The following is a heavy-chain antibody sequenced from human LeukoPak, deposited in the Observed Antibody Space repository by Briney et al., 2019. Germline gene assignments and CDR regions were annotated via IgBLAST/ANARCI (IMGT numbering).Heavy chain of an antibody. CDR2: IDQGGSTK. V-gene: IGHV3-7*01. J-gene: IGHJ3*01. CDR1: GLTFSTSG. CDR3: VRDKGGRSGAIYYDAFDV. Sequence: PGGSLRLSCTASGLTFSTSGFNWVRQAPGKGLEWVANIDQGGSTKYYVDSLKGRFTISRDNAKNSLYLQMNSLRAEDTAVYYCVRDKGGRSGAIYYDAFDVWGQGTMVTVSS. D-gene: IGHD1-26*01.